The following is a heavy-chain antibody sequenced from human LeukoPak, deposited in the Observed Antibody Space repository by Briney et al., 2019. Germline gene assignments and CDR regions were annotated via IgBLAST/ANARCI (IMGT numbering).Heavy chain of an antibody. J-gene: IGHJ3*02. V-gene: IGHV1-46*01. Sequence: GASVKVSCKASGYTFTSYYMHWVRQAPGQGLEWMGIINPSGGSTSYAQKFQGRVTMTRDMSTSTVYMELSSLRSEDTAVYYCAREAVRRLMVDAFDIWGQGTMVTVSS. D-gene: IGHD2-8*01. CDR1: GYTFTSYY. CDR3: AREAVRRLMVDAFDI. CDR2: INPSGGST.